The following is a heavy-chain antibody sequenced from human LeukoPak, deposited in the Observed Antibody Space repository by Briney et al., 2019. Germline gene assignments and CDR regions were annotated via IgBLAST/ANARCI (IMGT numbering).Heavy chain of an antibody. CDR2: INPNSGGT. CDR3: ARADRLHGGPYLIGP. V-gene: IGHV1-2*02. Sequence: ASVKVSCKTSGYSFTDYYMHWVRQAPGQGLGWMGWINPNSGGTSSAQKFQGRVTMTRDTSITTVYMEVSWLTSDDTAIYYCARADRLHGGPYLIGPWGQGTLVTVSS. CDR1: GYSFTDYY. J-gene: IGHJ5*02. D-gene: IGHD2-21*01.